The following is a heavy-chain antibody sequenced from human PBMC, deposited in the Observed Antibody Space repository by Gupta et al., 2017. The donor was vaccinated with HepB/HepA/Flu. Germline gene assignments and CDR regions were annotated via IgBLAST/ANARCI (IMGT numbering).Heavy chain of an antibody. CDR1: GSPFEDYA. J-gene: IGHJ6*02. CDR3: AKVRRASWEYYYYGMDV. Sequence: EVQLVESGGNVAQPGGSLRLSCAAPGSPFEDYAMHWVRQAPGKGLEWVSLISGDGSSAYYADSVQGRFTISRDNTKKSLYLQMTSLRPDDTALYYCAKVRRASWEYYYYGMDVWGQGTTVTVSS. V-gene: IGHV3-43*02. CDR2: ISGDGSSA. D-gene: IGHD2/OR15-2a*01.